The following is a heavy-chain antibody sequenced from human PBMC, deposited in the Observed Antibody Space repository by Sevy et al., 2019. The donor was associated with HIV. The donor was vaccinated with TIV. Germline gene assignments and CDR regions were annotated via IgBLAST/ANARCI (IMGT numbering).Heavy chain of an antibody. Sequence: GESLKISCKGSGYSFTSYWIGWVRQMPGKGLEWMGIIYPGGSDTRYSPSFQGQVTISADKSISTAYLQWSSLKASDTAMYYCARRRGGGYYYYGMDVWGQGTTVTVSS. CDR1: GYSFTSYW. J-gene: IGHJ6*01. V-gene: IGHV5-51*01. D-gene: IGHD2-15*01. CDR3: ARRRGGGYYYYGMDV. CDR2: IYPGGSDT.